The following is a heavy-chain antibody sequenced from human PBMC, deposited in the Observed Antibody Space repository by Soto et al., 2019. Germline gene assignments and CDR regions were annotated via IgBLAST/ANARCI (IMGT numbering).Heavy chain of an antibody. CDR2: IYYSGST. D-gene: IGHD3-9*01. Sequence: PSGTLSLTCTVSGGSISSGGYYWSWIRQHPGKGLEWIGYIYYSGSTYYNPSLKSRVTISVDTSKNQFSLKLSSVTAADTAVYYCARDSVDYDILTGYPTHNWFDPWGQGTLVTVSS. V-gene: IGHV4-31*03. J-gene: IGHJ5*02. CDR1: GGSISSGGYY. CDR3: ARDSVDYDILTGYPTHNWFDP.